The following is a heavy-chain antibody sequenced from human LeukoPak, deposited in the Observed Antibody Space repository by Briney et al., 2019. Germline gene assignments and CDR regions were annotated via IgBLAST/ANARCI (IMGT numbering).Heavy chain of an antibody. D-gene: IGHD5/OR15-5a*01. Sequence: PSETLSLTCTVSGGSISNYFWSWIRQPPGKGLEWIGNINYSGSTNYNPSLKSRVTMSVDTSKDQFSLKLSSVTAADTAVYYCARLPLSIGERKEGAFDIWGQGTMVTVSS. CDR2: INYSGST. CDR1: GGSISNYF. V-gene: IGHV4-59*08. J-gene: IGHJ3*02. CDR3: ARLPLSIGERKEGAFDI.